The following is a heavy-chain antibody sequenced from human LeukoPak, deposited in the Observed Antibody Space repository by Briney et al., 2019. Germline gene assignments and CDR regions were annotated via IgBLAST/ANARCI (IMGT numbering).Heavy chain of an antibody. Sequence: GGSLRLSCAASGFTFSSYWMHWVRQAPGKGLVWVSRINSDGSSTIRADSVKGRFTISRDNAKNTLYLQMNSLRAEDTAVYYCAREVYSSGWSSFDYWGQGTLVTVSS. D-gene: IGHD6-19*01. CDR3: AREVYSSGWSSFDY. V-gene: IGHV3-74*01. J-gene: IGHJ4*02. CDR1: GFTFSSYW. CDR2: INSDGSST.